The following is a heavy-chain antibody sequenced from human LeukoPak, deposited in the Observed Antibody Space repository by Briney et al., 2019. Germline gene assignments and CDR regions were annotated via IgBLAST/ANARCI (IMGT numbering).Heavy chain of an antibody. Sequence: SETLSLTCAVYGGSFSGYYWSWIRQPPGKGLEWIGEINHSGSTNYNPSLKSRVTISVDTSKNQFSLKLSSVTAADTAVYYCARGRIAAAVVRKRGDWFDPWGQGTLVTVSS. J-gene: IGHJ5*02. CDR3: ARGRIAAAVVRKRGDWFDP. D-gene: IGHD6-13*01. CDR2: INHSGST. CDR1: GGSFSGYY. V-gene: IGHV4-34*01.